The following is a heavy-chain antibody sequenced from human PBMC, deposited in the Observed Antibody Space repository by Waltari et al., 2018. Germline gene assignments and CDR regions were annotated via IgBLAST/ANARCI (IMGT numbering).Heavy chain of an antibody. V-gene: IGHV4-39*01. CDR3: ARIYVWGSYRYVDI. CDR1: GGSISSSSYY. CDR2: LYYSGST. J-gene: IGHJ3*02. D-gene: IGHD3-16*02. Sequence: QLQLQESGPGLVKPSETLSLTCTVSGGSISSSSYYWGWIRQPPGKGLEWIGSLYYSGSTYSNPSLKSRVTISVDTSKNQFSLKLSSVTAADTAVYYCARIYVWGSYRYVDIWGQGTMVTVSS.